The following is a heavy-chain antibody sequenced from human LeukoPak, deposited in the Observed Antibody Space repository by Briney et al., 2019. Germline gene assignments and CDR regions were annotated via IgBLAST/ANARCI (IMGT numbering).Heavy chain of an antibody. CDR3: VQIPGGGY. J-gene: IGHJ4*02. Sequence: GRSLRLSCAASGFTFSSYAMHWVRQAPGKGLEWVSIIYGSGSTYYADSVKGRFTISRDNSKNMVYLQLNSLRAEDTAIFYCVQIPGGGYWGQGTLVTVSS. CDR1: GFTFSSYA. CDR2: IYGSGST. D-gene: IGHD5-24*01. V-gene: IGHV3-53*01.